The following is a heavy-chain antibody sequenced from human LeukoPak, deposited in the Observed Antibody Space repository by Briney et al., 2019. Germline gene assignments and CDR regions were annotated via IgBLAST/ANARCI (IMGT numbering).Heavy chain of an antibody. CDR3: ASVISSSWYSNDY. Sequence: PGGSLRLSCAASGFTFSSYSMNWVRQAPGKGLEWVSSISSSSSYIYYADSVKGRFTISRDNAKNSLYLQMNSLRAEDTAVYYCASVISSSWYSNDYWGQGTLVTVSS. V-gene: IGHV3-21*01. CDR2: ISSSSSYI. D-gene: IGHD6-13*01. J-gene: IGHJ4*02. CDR1: GFTFSSYS.